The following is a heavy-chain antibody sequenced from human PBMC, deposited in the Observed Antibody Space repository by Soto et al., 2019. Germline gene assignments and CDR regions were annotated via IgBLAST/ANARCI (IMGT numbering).Heavy chain of an antibody. V-gene: IGHV4-39*01. CDR2: IFYSGST. CDR1: GGSISSSSYY. D-gene: IGHD2-15*01. Sequence: SETLSLTCTVSGGSISSSSYYWGWIRQPPRKGLERIGSIFYSGSTYYNPSLKSRVTISVDTSKNQFSLKLSSVTAADTAVYYCARHLTYCSAGSCYSDFPYYGMDVWGQGTTVTVSS. CDR3: ARHLTYCSAGSCYSDFPYYGMDV. J-gene: IGHJ6*02.